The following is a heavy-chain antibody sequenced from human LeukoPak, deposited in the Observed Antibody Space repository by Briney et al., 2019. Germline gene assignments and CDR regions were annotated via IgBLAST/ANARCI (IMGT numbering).Heavy chain of an antibody. Sequence: PGGSLRLSCAASGFTFSSYGMHWVRQAPGRGLEWVAFIRYDGSNKYYADSVKGRFTISRDNSKNTLYLQMNSLRAEDTAVYYCASTLDIVATIEGDYWGQGTLVTVSS. J-gene: IGHJ4*02. CDR2: IRYDGSNK. CDR3: ASTLDIVATIEGDY. D-gene: IGHD5-12*01. V-gene: IGHV3-30*02. CDR1: GFTFSSYG.